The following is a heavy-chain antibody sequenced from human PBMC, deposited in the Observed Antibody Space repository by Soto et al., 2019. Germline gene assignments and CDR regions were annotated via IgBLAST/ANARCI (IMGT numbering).Heavy chain of an antibody. CDR3: ASRDPGTSVDY. CDR1: GGSFTSNNW. Sequence: SETLSLTCAVSGGSFTSNNWWTWVRQPPGQGLEWIGEIYRTGSTNYNPSLKSRVTISLDKSENQFSLRVTSLTAADTAVYYCASRDPGTSVDYWGQGTLVTVSS. J-gene: IGHJ4*02. V-gene: IGHV4-4*02. CDR2: IYRTGST. D-gene: IGHD1-7*01.